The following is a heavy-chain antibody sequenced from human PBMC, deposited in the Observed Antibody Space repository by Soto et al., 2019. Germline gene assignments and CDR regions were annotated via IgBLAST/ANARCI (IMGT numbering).Heavy chain of an antibody. CDR3: AKGARVRPAESDFDY. V-gene: IGHV3-74*01. J-gene: IGHJ4*02. Sequence: EVQLVESGGGLVQPGGSLRLSCAASGFTFSTYWMHWVRQAPGKGLVWVSRPNTDGSSTTYADSVEGRFTISRDNAKNTLYLQMNSLRADDTTVYYCAKGARVRPAESDFDYWGQGTLVTVSS. CDR1: GFTFSTYW. D-gene: IGHD2-2*01. CDR2: PNTDGSST.